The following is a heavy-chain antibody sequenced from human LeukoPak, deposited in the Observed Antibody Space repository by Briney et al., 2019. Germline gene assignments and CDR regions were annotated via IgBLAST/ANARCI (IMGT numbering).Heavy chain of an antibody. CDR1: GFTFSSYW. CDR2: IKQDGSEK. CDR3: AREGYYDFWSGYYSSPIAY. J-gene: IGHJ4*02. V-gene: IGHV3-7*01. D-gene: IGHD3-3*01. Sequence: GGSLRLSCAASGFTFSSYWMSWVRQAPGKGLEWVANIKQDGSEKYYVDSVKGRFTISRDNAKNSLYLQMNSLRAEDTAVYYCAREGYYDFWSGYYSSPIAYWGQGTLVAVSS.